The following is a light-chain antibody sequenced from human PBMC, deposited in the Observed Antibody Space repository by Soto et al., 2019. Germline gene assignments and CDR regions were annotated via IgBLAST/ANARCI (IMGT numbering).Light chain of an antibody. CDR3: QQYGSSLIT. J-gene: IGKJ5*01. CDR1: QSVGSSY. Sequence: EIVLTQSPGTLSISPWERATLSCRASQSVGSSYLAWYQQKPGQAPRLLIYGASSRATGIPDRFSGSGSGTDFTLTISRLEPEDFAVYYCQQYGSSLITFGQATRLEIK. V-gene: IGKV3-20*01. CDR2: GAS.